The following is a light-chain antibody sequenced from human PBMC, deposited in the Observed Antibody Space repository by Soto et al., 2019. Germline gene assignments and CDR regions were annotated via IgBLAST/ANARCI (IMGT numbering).Light chain of an antibody. J-gene: IGKJ1*01. CDR2: DAS. Sequence: AIRMTQSPSSFSASTGDRVSITCLATQDIGTYLAWYQQIPGKAPKLLIYDASTLQSGVPSRFSGSGSGTEFTLTISSLQPEDFATYYCQQNYGTPGTFGQGTKVDIK. CDR3: QQNYGTPGT. CDR1: QDIGTY. V-gene: IGKV1-8*01.